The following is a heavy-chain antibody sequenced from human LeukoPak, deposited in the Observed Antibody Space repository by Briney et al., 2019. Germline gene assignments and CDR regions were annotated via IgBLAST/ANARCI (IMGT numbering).Heavy chain of an antibody. CDR2: ISGSGGST. V-gene: IGHV3-23*01. Sequence: GGSLRLSCAASGFTFSSYAMSWVRQAPGKGLEWVSAISGSGGSTYYADSVKGRFTISRDNAKNSLYLQMNSLRAEDTAVYYCAREPRPGLTTVTTYENWGQGTLVTVSS. CDR3: AREPRPGLTTVTTYEN. CDR1: GFTFSSYA. D-gene: IGHD4-17*01. J-gene: IGHJ4*02.